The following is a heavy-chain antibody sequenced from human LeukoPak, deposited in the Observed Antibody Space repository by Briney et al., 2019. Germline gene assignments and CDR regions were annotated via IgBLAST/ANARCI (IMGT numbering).Heavy chain of an antibody. Sequence: PGGSLRLSCAASGFTFSSYGMHWVRQAPGKGLEWVAVISYDGSNKYYADSVKGRFTISRDNSKNTLYLQMNSLRAEDTAVYYCAKDSGSGSYSDYWGQGTLVTVSS. CDR2: ISYDGSNK. J-gene: IGHJ4*02. CDR3: AKDSGSGSYSDY. D-gene: IGHD1-26*01. CDR1: GFTFSSYG. V-gene: IGHV3-30*18.